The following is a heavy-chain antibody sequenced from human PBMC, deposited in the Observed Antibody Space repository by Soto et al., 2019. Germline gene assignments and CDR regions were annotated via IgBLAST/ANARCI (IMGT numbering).Heavy chain of an antibody. CDR1: GYTFTGYY. CDR2: INPNSGGT. J-gene: IGHJ3*02. V-gene: IGHV1-2*04. D-gene: IGHD2-15*01. CDR3: AREMGPAAIGCSGGSCYSEAFDI. Sequence: QVQRVQSGAEVKKPGASVKVSCQASGYTFTGYYMHWVRQAPGQGLEWMGWINPNSGGTNYAQKFQGWVTMTRDTSISTAYMELSRLRSDDTAVYYCAREMGPAAIGCSGGSCYSEAFDIWGQGTMVTVSS.